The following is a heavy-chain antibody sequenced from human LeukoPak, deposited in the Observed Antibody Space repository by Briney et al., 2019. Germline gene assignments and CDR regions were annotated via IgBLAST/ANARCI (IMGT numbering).Heavy chain of an antibody. CDR2: MNPNSGNT. V-gene: IGHV1-8*03. CDR1: GYTFTSYD. D-gene: IGHD4-17*01. Sequence: ASVKVSCKASGYTFTSYDINWVRQATGQGLEWMGWMNPNSGNTGYAQKFQGRVTITRNTSISTAYMELSSLRSEDTAVYYCARLGMTTVTHEGDFDYWGQGTLVTVSS. J-gene: IGHJ4*02. CDR3: ARLGMTTVTHEGDFDY.